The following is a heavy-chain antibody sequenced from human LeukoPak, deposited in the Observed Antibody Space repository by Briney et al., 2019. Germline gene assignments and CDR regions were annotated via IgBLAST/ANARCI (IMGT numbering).Heavy chain of an antibody. Sequence: GGSLRLSCAASGFTFSSYWMSWVRQAPGKGLEWVANIKQDGSEKYYVDSVKGRFTISRDNAKNSLYLQMNSLRAEDTAVYYCARVGYCSSTSCYTDFDYWGQGTLVTVSS. D-gene: IGHD2-2*02. J-gene: IGHJ4*02. CDR1: GFTFSSYW. V-gene: IGHV3-7*01. CDR2: IKQDGSEK. CDR3: ARVGYCSSTSCYTDFDY.